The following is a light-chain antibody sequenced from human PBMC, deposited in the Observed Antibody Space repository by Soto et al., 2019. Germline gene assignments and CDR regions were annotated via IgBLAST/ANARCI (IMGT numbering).Light chain of an antibody. Sequence: EIVLTQSPGTLSLSPGERATLSCRASQSVRSNYLAWYQQKPGRAPRLLIYGASSRATGIPDRFSGSGSVTDFTLTISRLEAEDFAVYYCQPYGSSPRPFCGGNKLPI. CDR2: GAS. J-gene: IGKJ4*01. V-gene: IGKV3-20*01. CDR1: QSVRSNY. CDR3: QPYGSSPRP.